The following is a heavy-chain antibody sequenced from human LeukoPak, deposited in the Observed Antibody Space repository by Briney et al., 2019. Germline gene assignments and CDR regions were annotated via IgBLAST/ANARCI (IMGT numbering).Heavy chain of an antibody. CDR2: INHSGST. CDR3: ARESSPKSLVY. V-gene: IGHV4-4*02. Sequence: SETLSLTCAVSGGSISSSNWWSWVRQPPGKGLEWIGEINHSGSTNYNPSLKSRVTISVDKSKNQFSLKLSSVTAADTGVYYCARESSPKSLVYWGQGTLVTVSS. J-gene: IGHJ4*02. CDR1: GGSISSSNW.